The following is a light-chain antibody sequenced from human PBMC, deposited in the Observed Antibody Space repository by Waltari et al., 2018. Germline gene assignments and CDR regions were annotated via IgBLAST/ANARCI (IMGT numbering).Light chain of an antibody. V-gene: IGLV3-19*01. CDR1: SLRSYY. Sequence: SSELTQDPAVSVAMGQTVRTTCQGDSLRSYYASWYQQRPGQAPILVIYDKNNRPAGVPDRCSGPCSHPTGSLTITAGRAEEEASYYCHSRAASGVAGSFGGGTKLPVL. CDR3: HSRAASGVAGS. J-gene: IGLJ2*01. CDR2: DKN.